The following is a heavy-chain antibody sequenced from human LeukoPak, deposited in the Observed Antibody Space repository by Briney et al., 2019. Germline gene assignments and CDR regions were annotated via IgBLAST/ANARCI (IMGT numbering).Heavy chain of an antibody. D-gene: IGHD4-23*01. CDR2: ISAYNGNT. J-gene: IGHJ4*02. V-gene: IGHV1-18*01. CDR1: GYTFTSYG. Sequence: ASVKVSCKASGYTFTSYGISWVRQAPGQGLEWMGWISAYNGNTNYAQKLQGRVTMTTDTSTSTAYMELRSLRSDDTAVYYCARAPTRPYGGNSEQKKYFDYWGQGTLVTVSS. CDR3: ARAPTRPYGGNSEQKKYFDY.